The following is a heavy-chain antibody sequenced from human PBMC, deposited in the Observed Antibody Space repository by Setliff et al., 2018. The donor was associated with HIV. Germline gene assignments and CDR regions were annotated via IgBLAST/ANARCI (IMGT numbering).Heavy chain of an antibody. CDR3: SRDVGVPGRGNALDY. CDR1: GYTFTTYA. CDR2: IAPNSGDT. V-gene: IGHV1-2*06. J-gene: IGHJ4*02. D-gene: IGHD1-26*01. Sequence: ASVKVSCKPSGYTFTTYALTWVRQAPGQGLEWMGRIAPNSGDTKYAQKFEGRVTVTRDTSINTVYMEVSSLRSDDTAVYYCSRDVGVPGRGNALDYWGQGTQVTVSS.